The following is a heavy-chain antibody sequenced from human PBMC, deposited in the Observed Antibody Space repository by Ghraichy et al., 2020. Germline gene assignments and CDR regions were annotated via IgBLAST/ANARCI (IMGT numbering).Heavy chain of an antibody. Sequence: SVKVSCKTSGFTFTNSAVQWVRQTRGQRLEWIGWIVVGSDKTDYAQKFQERVTITRDLSTSTAYMELRSLRSEDTAVYYCAADHLYDYTWGQGTLVTVSS. CDR2: IVVGSDKT. D-gene: IGHD3-16*01. J-gene: IGHJ4*02. CDR3: AADHLYDYT. CDR1: GFTFTNSA. V-gene: IGHV1-58*01.